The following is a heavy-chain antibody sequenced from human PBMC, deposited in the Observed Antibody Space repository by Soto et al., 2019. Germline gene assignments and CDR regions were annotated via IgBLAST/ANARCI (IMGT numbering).Heavy chain of an antibody. Sequence: QVQLVQSGAEVKKPGSSVKVSCKASGGTFSSYAISWVRQSPGQVLEWMGGIIPIFGTANYAQKFQGRVTITADESTSTAYMELSSLRSEDTAVYYCARSAQLVLRRYYYSYGMDVWGQGTTVTVSS. V-gene: IGHV1-69*01. CDR3: ARSAQLVLRRYYYSYGMDV. D-gene: IGHD6-6*01. CDR2: IIPIFGTA. J-gene: IGHJ6*02. CDR1: GGTFSSYA.